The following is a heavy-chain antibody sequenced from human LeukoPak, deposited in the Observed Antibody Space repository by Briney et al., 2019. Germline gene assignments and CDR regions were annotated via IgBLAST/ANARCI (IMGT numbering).Heavy chain of an antibody. CDR3: ARDFAHDSNGSLLDC. Sequence: PGGSMRLSCAASGFTFSDYSMHWVRQAPGKGLEWVAVIAYDGSHKYFADSVKGRFTISRDNSKDTLYLQMNSLRAEDTAVYYCARDFAHDSNGSLLDCWGQGTLVTVSS. CDR1: GFTFSDYS. D-gene: IGHD3-22*01. J-gene: IGHJ4*02. CDR2: IAYDGSHK. V-gene: IGHV3-30*04.